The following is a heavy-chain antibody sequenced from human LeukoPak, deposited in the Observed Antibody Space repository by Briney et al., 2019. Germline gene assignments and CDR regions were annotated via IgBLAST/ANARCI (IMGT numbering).Heavy chain of an antibody. CDR2: ISDTGGAT. V-gene: IGHV3-23*01. CDR1: GFTFSTYA. J-gene: IGHJ4*02. CDR3: AKGGGSTFDN. Sequence: GGSLRLACAASGFTFSTYAMSWVRQAPGKGLEGVSSISDTGGATYYAESVKGRFTISRDNARNTFYLQLTSPRDEDTALHYCAKGGGSTFDNWGQGILVTVS. D-gene: IGHD3-10*01.